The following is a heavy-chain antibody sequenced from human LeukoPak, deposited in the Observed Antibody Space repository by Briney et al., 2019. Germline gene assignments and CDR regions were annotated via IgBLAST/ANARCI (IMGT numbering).Heavy chain of an antibody. CDR1: GGTFSSYA. CDR3: ARSPGVHIVVVTAIDYFDY. J-gene: IGHJ4*02. D-gene: IGHD2-21*02. CDR2: IIPIFGTA. Sequence: GSSVKVSCKASGGTFSSYAISWVRQAPGQGLEWMGGIIPIFGTANYAQKFQGRVTITADESTSTAYMELSSLRSEDTAVYYCARSPGVHIVVVTAIDYFDYWGQGTLVTVSS. V-gene: IGHV1-69*01.